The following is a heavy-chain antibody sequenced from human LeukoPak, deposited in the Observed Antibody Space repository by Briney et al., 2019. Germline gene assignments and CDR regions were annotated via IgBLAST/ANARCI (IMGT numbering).Heavy chain of an antibody. D-gene: IGHD4-17*01. Sequence: ASVKVSRKASGYTFTSYYMHWVRQAPGQGLEWMGIINPSGGSTNYAQKFQGRVTMTRDTSTSTVYMELSSLRSEDTATYYCARLKDYGDYRDAFDIWGQGTMVTVSS. CDR1: GYTFTSYY. CDR2: INPSGGST. V-gene: IGHV1-46*01. CDR3: ARLKDYGDYRDAFDI. J-gene: IGHJ3*02.